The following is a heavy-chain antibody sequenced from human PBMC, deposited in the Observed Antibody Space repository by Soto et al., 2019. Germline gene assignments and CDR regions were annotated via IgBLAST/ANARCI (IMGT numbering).Heavy chain of an antibody. J-gene: IGHJ6*03. D-gene: IGHD3-9*01. V-gene: IGHV3-66*01. CDR2: IYSGGST. CDR1: GFTVSSNY. Sequence: GGSLRLSCAASGFTVSSNYMSWVRQAPGKGLEWVSVIYSGGSTYYADSVKGRFTISRDNSKNTLYLQMNSLRAEDTAVYYCARARYFDWSPQYYYYYYMDVWGKGTTVTAP. CDR3: ARARYFDWSPQYYYYYYMDV.